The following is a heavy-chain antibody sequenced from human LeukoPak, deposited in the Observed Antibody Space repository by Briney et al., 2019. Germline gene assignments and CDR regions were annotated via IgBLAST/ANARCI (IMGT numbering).Heavy chain of an antibody. Sequence: GASVTVSCTASGYTFTSYYMHWVRQAPGQGLEWMGIINPSGGSTSYAQKFQGRVTMTRDTSTSTVYMELSSLRSEDTAVYYCARGAAPAILIDYWGQGTLVTVSS. CDR1: GYTFTSYY. CDR2: INPSGGST. V-gene: IGHV1-46*01. D-gene: IGHD1-26*01. CDR3: ARGAAPAILIDY. J-gene: IGHJ4*02.